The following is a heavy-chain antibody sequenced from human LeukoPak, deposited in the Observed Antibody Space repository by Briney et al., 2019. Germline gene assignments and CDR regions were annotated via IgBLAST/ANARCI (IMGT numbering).Heavy chain of an antibody. Sequence: GGSLRLSCAASGFIVSGSYMSWVRQAQGKGLEWVSAIYSGGSAYYADSVKGRFTVSRDNSKNTLFLQMNSLRAEDTAVYYCATRRYCGSSSCYDYWGQGTLVTVSS. D-gene: IGHD2-2*01. V-gene: IGHV3-53*01. CDR1: GFIVSGSY. CDR3: ATRRYCGSSSCYDY. CDR2: IYSGGSA. J-gene: IGHJ4*02.